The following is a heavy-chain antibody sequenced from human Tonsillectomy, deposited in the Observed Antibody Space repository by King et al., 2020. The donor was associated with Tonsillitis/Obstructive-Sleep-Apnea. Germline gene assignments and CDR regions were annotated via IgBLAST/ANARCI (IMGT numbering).Heavy chain of an antibody. CDR1: GFTFSYAW. J-gene: IGHJ3*02. D-gene: IGHD2-15*01. Sequence: VQLVESGGGLVKPGGSLRLSCAASGFTFSYAWMSWVRQAPGKGLEWVGRIKRTSDGGTTDYAAPVKGRFTISKDDSKNTLYLQMNSLKTEDTAVYYCTTDCSGGSCYYTFDIWGQGTMVTVSS. CDR3: TTDCSGGSCYYTFDI. CDR2: IKRTSDGGTT. V-gene: IGHV3-15*01.